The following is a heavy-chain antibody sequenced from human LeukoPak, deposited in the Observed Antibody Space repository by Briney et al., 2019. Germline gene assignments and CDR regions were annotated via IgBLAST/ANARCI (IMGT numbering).Heavy chain of an antibody. D-gene: IGHD3-3*01. J-gene: IGHJ3*02. CDR1: GFTFSNYW. CDR3: ARESGYPDAFDI. Sequence: GGSLRLSCAASGFTFSNYWMGWVRQAPGKGLEWVAVISYDGSNKYYADSVKGRFTISRDNSKNTLYLQMNSLRAEDTAVYYCARESGYPDAFDIWGQGTMVTVSS. CDR2: ISYDGSNK. V-gene: IGHV3-30*03.